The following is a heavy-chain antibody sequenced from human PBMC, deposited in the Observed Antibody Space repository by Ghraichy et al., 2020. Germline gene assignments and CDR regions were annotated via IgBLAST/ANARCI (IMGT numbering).Heavy chain of an antibody. CDR3: AREGMTTVTKVNAFDI. D-gene: IGHD4-17*01. J-gene: IGHJ3*02. CDR1: GGSISSSSYY. CDR2: IYYSGST. V-gene: IGHV4-39*07. Sequence: SETLSLTCTVSGGSISSSSYYWGWIRQPPGKGLEWIGSIYYSGSTYYNPSLKSRVTISVDTSKNQFSLKLSSVTAADTAVYYCAREGMTTVTKVNAFDIWGQGTMVTVSS.